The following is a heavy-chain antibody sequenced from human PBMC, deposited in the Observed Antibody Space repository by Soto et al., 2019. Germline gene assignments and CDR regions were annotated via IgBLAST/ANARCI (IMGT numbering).Heavy chain of an antibody. CDR2: IKQDGSEK. D-gene: IGHD5-12*01. Sequence: PGGSLRLSCAASGFTFSSYWMSWVRQAPGKGLEWVANIKQDGSEKYYVDSVKGRFTISRDNAKNSLYLQMNSLRAEDTAVYYCARDPNIVATMGSIYYYYGMDVWGQGTTVTV. CDR3: ARDPNIVATMGSIYYYYGMDV. V-gene: IGHV3-7*01. CDR1: GFTFSSYW. J-gene: IGHJ6*02.